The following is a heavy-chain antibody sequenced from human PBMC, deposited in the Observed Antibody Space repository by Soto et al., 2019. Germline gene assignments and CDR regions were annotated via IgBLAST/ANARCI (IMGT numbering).Heavy chain of an antibody. CDR2: INPNSGGT. V-gene: IGHV1-2*04. J-gene: IGHJ5*02. Sequence: ASVKVSCKASGYTFTRYYMHWVRQAPGQGLEWMGWINPNSGGTNYAQKFQGWVTMTRDTSISTAYMELSRLRSDDTAVYYCARVSHSSSNPLGWFDPWGPGTLVTVSS. D-gene: IGHD6-6*01. CDR1: GYTFTRYY. CDR3: ARVSHSSSNPLGWFDP.